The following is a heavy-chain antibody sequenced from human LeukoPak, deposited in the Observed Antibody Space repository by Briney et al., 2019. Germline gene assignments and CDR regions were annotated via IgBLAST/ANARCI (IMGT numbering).Heavy chain of an antibody. CDR3: ARDQDSSGWYDYYYYMDV. D-gene: IGHD6-19*01. J-gene: IGHJ6*03. V-gene: IGHV1-2*02. Sequence: ASVKVSCKASGYTFNSYGISWVRQAPGQGLEWMGWINPNSGGTNYAQKFQGRVTMTRDTSISTAYMELSRLRSDDTAVYYCARDQDSSGWYDYYYYMDVWGKGTTVTVSS. CDR1: GYTFNSYG. CDR2: INPNSGGT.